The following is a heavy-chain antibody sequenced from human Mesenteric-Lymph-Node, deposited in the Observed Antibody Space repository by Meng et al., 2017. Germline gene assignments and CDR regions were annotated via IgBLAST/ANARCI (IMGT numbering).Heavy chain of an antibody. D-gene: IGHD6-19*01. CDR1: GGFNRSGNW. CDR3: ARDHRGIAVAGLDY. V-gene: IGHV4-4*02. J-gene: IGHJ4*02. Sequence: RQVSGQGLVRSSGALSISGAGSGGFNRSGNWWSWVCRPHGKGVEWFGEIYHSGSTNYNPSLKSRVTISVDKSKNQFSLKLCSVTAADTAVYYCARDHRGIAVAGLDYWGQGTLVTVSS. CDR2: IYHSGST.